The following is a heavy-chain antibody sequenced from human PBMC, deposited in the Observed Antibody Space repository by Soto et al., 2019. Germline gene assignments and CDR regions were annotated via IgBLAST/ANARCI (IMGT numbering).Heavy chain of an antibody. D-gene: IGHD2-15*01. CDR3: SRDLAKGGGSAVFDY. Sequence: ASLKVSCKASGYTFTGYYIHWVRQAPGQGLEWMGRINTNSGGTKYPQKLQGRVTMTRDTPIRTVYMSLTGLKDDDTAVYFCSRDLAKGGGSAVFDYWGQGTRVTVSS. J-gene: IGHJ4*02. CDR2: INTNSGGT. V-gene: IGHV1-2*02. CDR1: GYTFTGYY.